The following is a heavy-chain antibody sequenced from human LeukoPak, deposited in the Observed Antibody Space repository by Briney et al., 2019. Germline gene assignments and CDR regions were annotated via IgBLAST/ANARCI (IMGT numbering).Heavy chain of an antibody. CDR2: IKQDGAEK. J-gene: IGHJ4*02. V-gene: IGHV3-7*01. CDR1: GFTFSNHQ. Sequence: PGGSLRLSCAGSGFTFSNHQMNWVRRAPGKGLEWVAKIKQDGAEKHYVDSVKGRFTISRDNAKNSLYLQMNSLRAEDTAVYYCARDRTVVTPRGPFDYWGQGTLVTVSP. D-gene: IGHD4-23*01. CDR3: ARDRTVVTPRGPFDY.